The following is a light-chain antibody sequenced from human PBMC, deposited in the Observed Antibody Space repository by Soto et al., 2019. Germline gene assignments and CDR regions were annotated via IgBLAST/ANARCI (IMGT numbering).Light chain of an antibody. CDR3: LHYNKRPRWT. J-gene: IGKJ1*01. V-gene: IGKV3-15*01. CDR2: DTS. Sequence: EIVMTQSPDILSVSPGERATLSCRVIQIISSNLAWYQQKPGQAPRLLIYDTSTRATSIPARFSGSGSGTEFTLTISGLQSEDFAVYYCLHYNKRPRWTFGQGTKVDIK. CDR1: QIISSN.